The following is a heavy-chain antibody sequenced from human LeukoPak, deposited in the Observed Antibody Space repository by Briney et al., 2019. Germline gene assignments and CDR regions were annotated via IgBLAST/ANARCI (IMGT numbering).Heavy chain of an antibody. CDR3: ARLAAAGRRDSWFDP. D-gene: IGHD6-13*01. CDR2: ISSTSDYI. Sequence: GGSLRLSCAASGFSFISYTMNWVRQAPGKGLEWVSSISSTSDYIYYADSVKGRFTISRDNAKNSLLLQMNSLRAEDTAVYYCARLAAAGRRDSWFDPWGQGTLVTVSS. CDR1: GFSFISYT. J-gene: IGHJ5*02. V-gene: IGHV3-21*01.